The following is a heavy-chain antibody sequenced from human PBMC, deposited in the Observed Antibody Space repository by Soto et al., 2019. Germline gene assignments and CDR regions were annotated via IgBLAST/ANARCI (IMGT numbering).Heavy chain of an antibody. Sequence: PGGSLRLSCAASGFTFSSYAMSWVRQAPGKGLEWVSTISDSGGSTYSADSVQGRFTISRDNSKSTLYLQMNSLRAEDTAVYYCAKAWSSSWYYFDHWGQGTLVTVSS. D-gene: IGHD6-13*01. CDR2: ISDSGGST. CDR1: GFTFSSYA. CDR3: AKAWSSSWYYFDH. V-gene: IGHV3-23*01. J-gene: IGHJ4*02.